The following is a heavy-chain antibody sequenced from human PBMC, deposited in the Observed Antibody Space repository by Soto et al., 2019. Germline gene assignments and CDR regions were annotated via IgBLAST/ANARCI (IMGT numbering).Heavy chain of an antibody. V-gene: IGHV3-74*01. Sequence: EVQLVESGGGLVQPGGSLRLSCAASGFTFGPYLMHWVRQVPGKGLVWLSRINSDGSSTNYADSVKGRFTISRDNAKSTLSLQMHSLRAEDTAVYYCASGGSGYYNYWGQGTLVTVSS. CDR1: GFTFGPYL. J-gene: IGHJ4*02. CDR2: INSDGSST. CDR3: ASGGSGYYNY. D-gene: IGHD3-22*01.